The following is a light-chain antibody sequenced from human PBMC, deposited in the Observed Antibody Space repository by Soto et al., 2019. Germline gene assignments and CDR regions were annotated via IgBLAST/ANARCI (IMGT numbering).Light chain of an antibody. CDR2: EDT. CDR1: TSDVGGYNL. J-gene: IGLJ2*01. Sequence: QPVLTQPASVSGSPGQSITISCTGTTSDVGGYNLVSWYQQHPGKAPKLVVYEDTKRPSGVSDRFSGSKSGNTASLTISGLQAEDESDYYCCSYAAGSTFAVVFGGGTKVTVL. CDR3: CSYAAGSTFAVV. V-gene: IGLV2-23*02.